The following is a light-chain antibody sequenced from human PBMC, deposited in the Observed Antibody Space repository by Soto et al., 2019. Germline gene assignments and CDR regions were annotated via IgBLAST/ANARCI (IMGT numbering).Light chain of an antibody. CDR1: QSVSSF. J-gene: IGKJ1*01. Sequence: EIVLTQSPATLSLSPGERATLSCRASQSVSSFLAWYQHKPGQAPRLLMYDASNRATGIPARFSGSGSGTDFTLTISSLEPEDFAVYYCQQRSNWSLTFGQGTKVEIK. CDR2: DAS. CDR3: QQRSNWSLT. V-gene: IGKV3-11*01.